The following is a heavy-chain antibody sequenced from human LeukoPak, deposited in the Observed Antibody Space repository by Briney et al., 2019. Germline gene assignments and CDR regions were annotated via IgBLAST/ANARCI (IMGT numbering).Heavy chain of an antibody. V-gene: IGHV1-46*01. D-gene: IGHD3-10*01. CDR1: GYTFTSYY. CDR3: ARDGRGFGELYNLWGSRELDH. Sequence: GASVKVSCKASGYTFTSYYMHWVRQAPGQGLEWMGIINPSGGSTSYAQKFQGRVTMTRDTSTSTVYMELSSLRSEDTAVYYCARDGRGFGELYNLWGSRELDHWGQGTLVTVSS. CDR2: INPSGGST. J-gene: IGHJ4*02.